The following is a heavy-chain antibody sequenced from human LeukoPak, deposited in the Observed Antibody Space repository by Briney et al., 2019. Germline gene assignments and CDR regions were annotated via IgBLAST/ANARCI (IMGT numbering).Heavy chain of an antibody. CDR1: GGSISSYY. J-gene: IGHJ6*03. CDR2: IYTSGST. D-gene: IGHD6-13*01. V-gene: IGHV4-4*09. Sequence: SETLSLTCTVSGGSISSYYWSWIRQPPGKGLEWIGYIYTSGSTNYNPSLKSRVTISVDMSKTQFSLKLSSVTAADTAVYYCARHVAAGTYYYYYMDVWGKGTTVTVSS. CDR3: ARHVAAGTYYYYYMDV.